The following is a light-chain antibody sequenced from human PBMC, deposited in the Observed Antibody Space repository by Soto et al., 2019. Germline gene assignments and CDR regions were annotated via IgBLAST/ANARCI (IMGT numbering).Light chain of an antibody. Sequence: EIVLTQSPATLSLSPGERATLSCRASQSVTSYLAWYQQKPGQAPRLLIYDTSKRATGIPARFSGSGSGTDFTLTISSLEPEAFAVYYCQQRRDWLFTFGPGTKVDIK. CDR2: DTS. V-gene: IGKV3-11*01. CDR1: QSVTSY. J-gene: IGKJ3*01. CDR3: QQRRDWLFT.